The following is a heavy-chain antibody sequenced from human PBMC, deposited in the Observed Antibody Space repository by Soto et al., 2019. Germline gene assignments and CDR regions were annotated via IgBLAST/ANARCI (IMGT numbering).Heavy chain of an antibody. CDR3: ARGRDGYNYPNFDY. D-gene: IGHD5-12*01. Sequence: SETLSLTCTVSGGSISSYDWSWIRRPPGKGLEWIGHISYSGSTNYKPSLKSRVTISVDTSKKQFSLKLTSVTAADTAVYYCARGRDGYNYPNFDYWGQGTLVTVSS. CDR1: GGSISSYD. CDR2: ISYSGST. V-gene: IGHV4-59*01. J-gene: IGHJ4*02.